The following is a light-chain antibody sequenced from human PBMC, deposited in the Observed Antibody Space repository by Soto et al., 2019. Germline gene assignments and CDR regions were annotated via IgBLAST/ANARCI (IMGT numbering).Light chain of an antibody. CDR1: QSVSSN. Sequence: EIVMKQSPATLSVSPGERATLSCRASQSVSSNLAWYEQKPGQAPRLLIYGASTRATGIPARFSGSGSGTEFTLTISSLQSEDFAVYYCQQYNNWPAITFGQGTRLEIK. CDR2: GAS. J-gene: IGKJ5*01. V-gene: IGKV3D-15*01. CDR3: QQYNNWPAIT.